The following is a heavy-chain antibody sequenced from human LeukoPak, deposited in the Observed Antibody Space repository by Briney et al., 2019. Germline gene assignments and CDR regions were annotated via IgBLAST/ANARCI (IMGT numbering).Heavy chain of an antibody. D-gene: IGHD3-9*01. CDR1: GGSFSGYY. V-gene: IGHV4-34*01. CDR2: INHSGST. J-gene: IGHJ4*02. CDR3: ASYDILTGYHL. Sequence: ASETLSLTCAVYGGSFSGYYWSWIRQPPGKGPEWIGEINHSGSTNYNPSLKSRVTISVDTSKNQFSLKLSSVTAADTAVYYCASYDILTGYHLWGQGTLVTVSS.